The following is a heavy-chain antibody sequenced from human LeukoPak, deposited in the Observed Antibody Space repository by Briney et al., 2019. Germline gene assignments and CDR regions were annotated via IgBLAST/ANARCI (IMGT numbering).Heavy chain of an antibody. CDR2: SNPIGGST. V-gene: IGHV1-46*03. CDR3: ARDYCTSTSCSRASWFDP. Sequence: ASVKVSCKASGYTFTSYYMHWVRQAPGQGLEWMGISNPIGGSTSYAQTFQGRVTMSRDTSSGTVYMELSSLRSEDTAVYYCARDYCTSTSCSRASWFDPWGQGTLVTVSS. J-gene: IGHJ5*02. D-gene: IGHD2-2*01. CDR1: GYTFTSYY.